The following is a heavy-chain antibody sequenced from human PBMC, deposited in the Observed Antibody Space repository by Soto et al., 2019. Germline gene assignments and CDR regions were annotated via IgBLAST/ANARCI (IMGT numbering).Heavy chain of an antibody. Sequence: SLRLSCAASGFTFSSYSVNWVRQAPGEGLQWVSYITGSSNTIFYADSVKGRFTIYRDNAKNSLYLQMNSLSPEDTAVYFCARVGDSYGSVYWGQGTLVTVSS. CDR2: ITGSSNTI. J-gene: IGHJ4*02. CDR3: ARVGDSYGSVY. D-gene: IGHD5-18*01. CDR1: GFTFSSYS. V-gene: IGHV3-48*01.